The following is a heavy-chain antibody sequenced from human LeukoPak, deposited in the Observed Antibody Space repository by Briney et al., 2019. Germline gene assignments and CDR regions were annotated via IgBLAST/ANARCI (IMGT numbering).Heavy chain of an antibody. D-gene: IGHD4-17*01. CDR1: GFTFNNYA. J-gene: IGHJ3*01. CDR3: ARDPNGDYIGAFDF. V-gene: IGHV3-23*01. CDR2: ITGGGRT. Sequence: GGSLRLSCAASGFTFNNYAMMWVRQAQGQGLEWVSAITGGGRTYYADSVKGRFTISRDNSKNTLYLQMNCLRAEDTALYFCARDPNGDYIGAFDFLGQGTVVTVSS.